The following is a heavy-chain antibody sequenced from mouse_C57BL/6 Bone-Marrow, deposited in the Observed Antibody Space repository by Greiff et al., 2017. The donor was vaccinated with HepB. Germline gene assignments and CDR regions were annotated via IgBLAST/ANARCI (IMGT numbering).Heavy chain of an antibody. CDR1: GFTFSSYA. CDR3: ATYYLYAMDY. V-gene: IGHV5-4*03. J-gene: IGHJ4*01. CDR2: ISDGGSYT. Sequence: EVKLMESGGGLVKPGGSLKLSCAASGFTFSSYAMSWVRQTPEKRLEWVATISDGGSYTYYPDNVKGRFTISRDNAKNNLYLQMSHLKSEDTAMYYCATYYLYAMDYWGQGTSVTVSS. D-gene: IGHD2-10*01.